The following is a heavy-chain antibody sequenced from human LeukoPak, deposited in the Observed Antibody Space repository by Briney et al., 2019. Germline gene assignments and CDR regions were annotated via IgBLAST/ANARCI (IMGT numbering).Heavy chain of an antibody. CDR3: ARGRVYYGSGSYYPLDY. Sequence: PSETLSLTCAVYGGSFSGYYWSWIRQPPGKGLEWIGEINHSGSTNYNPSLKSRVTIPVDTSKNQFSLKLSSVTAADTAVYYCARGRVYYGSGSYYPLDYWGQGTLVTVSS. D-gene: IGHD3-10*01. V-gene: IGHV4-34*01. CDR2: INHSGST. CDR1: GGSFSGYY. J-gene: IGHJ4*02.